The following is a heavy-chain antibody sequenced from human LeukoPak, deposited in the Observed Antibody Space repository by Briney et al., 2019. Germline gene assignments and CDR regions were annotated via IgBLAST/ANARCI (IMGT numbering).Heavy chain of an antibody. CDR1: GYTFTGYY. CDR2: INPNSGGT. V-gene: IGHV1-2*02. Sequence: ASVKVSCKASGYTFTGYYMHWVRQAPGQGLEWMGWINPNSGGTNYAQKFQGRVTMTRDTSISTAYMELSRLGSDDTAVYYCARSYGDYYYYYYYMDVWGKGTTVTVSS. J-gene: IGHJ6*03. CDR3: ARSYGDYYYYYYYMDV. D-gene: IGHD4-17*01.